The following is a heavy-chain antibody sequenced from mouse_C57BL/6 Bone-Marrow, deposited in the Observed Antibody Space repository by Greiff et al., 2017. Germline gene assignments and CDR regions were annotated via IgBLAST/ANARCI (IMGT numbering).Heavy chain of an antibody. Sequence: EVKLMESGGGLVQPGGSLKLSCAASGFTFSDYYMYWVRQTPEKRLEWVAYISNGGGSTYYPDTVKGRFTISRDNAKNTLYLQMSRLKYEDTAMYYCARDDHWYFDVWGTGSTVTVSS. V-gene: IGHV5-12*01. CDR1: GFTFSDYY. CDR3: ARDDHWYFDV. J-gene: IGHJ1*03. CDR2: ISNGGGST.